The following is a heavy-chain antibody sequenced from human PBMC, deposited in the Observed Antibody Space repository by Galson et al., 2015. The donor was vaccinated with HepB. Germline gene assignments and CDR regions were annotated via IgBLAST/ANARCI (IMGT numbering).Heavy chain of an antibody. D-gene: IGHD5-12*01. V-gene: IGHV3-30-3*01. J-gene: IGHJ4*02. CDR1: GFTFSSYG. Sequence: SLRLSCAASGFTFSSYGMHWVRQAPGKGLEWVAVISYDGSNKYYPDSVKGRFTISRDNSKNTLYLQMNSLRAEDTAVYYCAITGYTYGTDIDYWGQGTLVTVSS. CDR3: AITGYTYGTDIDY. CDR2: ISYDGSNK.